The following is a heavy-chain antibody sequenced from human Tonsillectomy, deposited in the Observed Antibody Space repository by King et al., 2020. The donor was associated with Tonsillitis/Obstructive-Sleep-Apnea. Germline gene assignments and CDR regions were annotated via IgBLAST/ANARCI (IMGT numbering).Heavy chain of an antibody. V-gene: IGHV4-59*01. D-gene: IGHD5-24*01. CDR2: IYYSGST. CDR3: ARAEVELATINAFDI. Sequence: MQLQESGPGLVKPSETLSLTCTVSGGSISSYYWSWIRQPPGKGLEWIGYIYYSGSTNYNPSLKNRVTISVDTSKNQFSLKLSSVTAADTAVYYCARAEVELATINAFDIWGQGTMVTVSS. J-gene: IGHJ3*02. CDR1: GGSISSYY.